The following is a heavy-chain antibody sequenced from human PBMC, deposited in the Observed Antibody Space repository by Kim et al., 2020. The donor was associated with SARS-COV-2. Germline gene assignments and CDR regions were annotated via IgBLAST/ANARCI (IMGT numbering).Heavy chain of an antibody. J-gene: IGHJ3*02. D-gene: IGHD4-17*01. V-gene: IGHV3-21*01. CDR3: ARDETQNYGDYGDAFDI. CDR1: GFTFSSYS. Sequence: GGSLRLSCAASGFTFSSYSMNWVRQAPGKGLEWVSSISSSSSYIYYADSVKGRFTISRDNAKNSLYLQMNSLRAEDTAVYYCARDETQNYGDYGDAFDIWGQGTMVTVSS. CDR2: ISSSSSYI.